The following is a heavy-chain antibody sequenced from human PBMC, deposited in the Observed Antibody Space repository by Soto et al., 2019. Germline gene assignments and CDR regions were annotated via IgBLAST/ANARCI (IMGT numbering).Heavy chain of an antibody. Sequence: PGGSLRLSCAASGFTFSSYGMHWVRQAPGKGLEWVAVIWYDGSNKYYADSVKCRFTISRDNSKNTLYLQMNSLRAEDTAVYYCARDHNSSSWSFDAFDIWGQGTMVTVSS. CDR3: ARDHNSSSWSFDAFDI. V-gene: IGHV3-33*01. CDR1: GFTFSSYG. D-gene: IGHD6-13*01. CDR2: IWYDGSNK. J-gene: IGHJ3*02.